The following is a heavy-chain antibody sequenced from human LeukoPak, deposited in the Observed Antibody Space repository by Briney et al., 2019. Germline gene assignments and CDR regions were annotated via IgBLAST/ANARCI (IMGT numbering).Heavy chain of an antibody. J-gene: IGHJ4*02. CDR3: ARDWSIESFSFFDY. CDR1: GFTFSSYS. V-gene: IGHV3-21*01. D-gene: IGHD1-26*01. Sequence: PGGSLRLSCAASGFTFSSYSMNWVRQAPGKGLEWVSSISSSSSYIYYADSVKGRFTISRDNAKNSLYLQMNSLRAEDTAVYYCARDWSIESFSFFDYWGQGTLVTVSS. CDR2: ISSSSSYI.